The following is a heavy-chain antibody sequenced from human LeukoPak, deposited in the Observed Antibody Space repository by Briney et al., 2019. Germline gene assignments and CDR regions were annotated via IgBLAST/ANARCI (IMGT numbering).Heavy chain of an antibody. V-gene: IGHV3-9*01. J-gene: IGHJ4*02. D-gene: IGHD2-15*01. CDR3: AKEGGGSCYSCFDY. Sequence: GGSLRLSCAASGFSFNNYAMHWVRHAPGKGLEWVSGISWNSGNIDYADSVKGRFTISRDNAKNSLYLQMNSLRAEDTALYYCAKEGGGSCYSCFDYWGQGTLVTVSS. CDR1: GFSFNNYA. CDR2: ISWNSGNI.